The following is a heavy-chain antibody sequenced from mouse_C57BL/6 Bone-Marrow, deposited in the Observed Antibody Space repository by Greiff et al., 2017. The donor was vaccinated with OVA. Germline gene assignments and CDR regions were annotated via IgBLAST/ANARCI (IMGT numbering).Heavy chain of an antibody. CDR3: ARSYYYGSSPYWYFDV. J-gene: IGHJ1*03. CDR2: IDPANGNT. Sequence: VQLKESVAELVRPGASVKLSCTASGFNIKNTYMHWVKQRPEQGLEWIGRIDPANGNTKYAPKFQGKATITADTSSNTAYLQLSSLTSEDTAIYYGARSYYYGSSPYWYFDVWGTATTVTVSS. CDR1: GFNIKNTY. V-gene: IGHV14-3*01. D-gene: IGHD1-1*01.